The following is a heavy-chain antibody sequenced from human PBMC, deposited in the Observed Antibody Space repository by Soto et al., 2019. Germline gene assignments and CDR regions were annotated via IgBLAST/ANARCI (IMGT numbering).Heavy chain of an antibody. V-gene: IGHV3-7*03. J-gene: IGHJ3*02. CDR3: ASEYNSDAFDI. Sequence: PVGSLRLSCAASGFTFSSYWMSWVRQAPGKGLEWVANIKQDGSEKYYVDSVKGRFTISRDNAKNSLYLQMSSLRAEDTAVYYCASEYNSDAFDIWGQGTMVTVSS. D-gene: IGHD1-1*01. CDR1: GFTFSSYW. CDR2: IKQDGSEK.